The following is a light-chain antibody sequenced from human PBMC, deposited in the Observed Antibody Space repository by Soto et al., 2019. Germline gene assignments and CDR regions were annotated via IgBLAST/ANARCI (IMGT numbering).Light chain of an antibody. V-gene: IGKV1-39*01. J-gene: IGKJ2*01. CDR1: QTFSNY. Sequence: DIQMTQSPSSLSASVGDRVTITCRASQTFSNYLNWYQQKPGKATKLLIYAASSLQIGVPSRFGGSGSGTDFTLTITSLQPEDFATYYCQQSYSSPYTFGQGTKLEIK. CDR2: AAS. CDR3: QQSYSSPYT.